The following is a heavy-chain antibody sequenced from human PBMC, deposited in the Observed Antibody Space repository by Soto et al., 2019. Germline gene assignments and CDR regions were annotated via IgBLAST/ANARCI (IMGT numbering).Heavy chain of an antibody. J-gene: IGHJ3*02. CDR1: GFTVSSNY. CDR2: IYSGGGT. Sequence: LRLSCAASGFTVSSNYMSWVRQAPGKGLEWVSVIYSGGGTYYADSVKGRFTISRDNSKNTLYPQMNSLRAEDTAVYYCARGYRDYYDSSGFRFDIWGQGTMVTVSS. V-gene: IGHV3-66*01. CDR3: ARGYRDYYDSSGFRFDI. D-gene: IGHD3-22*01.